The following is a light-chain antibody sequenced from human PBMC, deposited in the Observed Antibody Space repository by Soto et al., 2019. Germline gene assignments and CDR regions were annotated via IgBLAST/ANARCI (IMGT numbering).Light chain of an antibody. J-gene: IGKJ1*01. Sequence: EIVLTQSPGSLSLSPGQRATLSFRASQSVDTTFFDWYQKKPGQAPRLLIYGASKRSTGIPDRFSGSGSGTDFTLIINRLEPEDFAVYYCQQYMSSVTFGQWTKVEIK. V-gene: IGKV3-20*01. CDR1: QSVDTTF. CDR2: GAS. CDR3: QQYMSSVT.